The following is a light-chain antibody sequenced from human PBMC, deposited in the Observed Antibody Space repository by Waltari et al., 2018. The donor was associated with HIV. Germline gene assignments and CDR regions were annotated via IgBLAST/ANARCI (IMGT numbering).Light chain of an antibody. CDR1: RSNIGSNT. CDR2: SNN. Sequence: GQTVTISCSGSRSNIGSNTVNWYQHLPGTAPKLLIYSNNVRPSGVPDRFSGFKSGTSASLAISGLQSQDEADYYCTTWDDRLNALVFGGGTEVTVL. V-gene: IGLV1-44*01. J-gene: IGLJ3*02. CDR3: TTWDDRLNALV.